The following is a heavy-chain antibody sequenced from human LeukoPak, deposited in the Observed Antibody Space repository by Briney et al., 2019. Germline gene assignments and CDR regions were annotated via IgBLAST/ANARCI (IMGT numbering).Heavy chain of an antibody. J-gene: IGHJ4*02. CDR1: GYTFTNYY. V-gene: IGHV1-2*02. D-gene: IGHD2-8*01. CDR3: ARTNALDY. CDR2: INPNSGGT. Sequence: RASVKVSFTASGYTFTNYYMHWVRQAPGQGLEWMGWINPNSGGTNSAQKFQGRATMTRDTSISPGYMELSSLRSDDTALYYCARTNALDYWGQGTLVTVSS.